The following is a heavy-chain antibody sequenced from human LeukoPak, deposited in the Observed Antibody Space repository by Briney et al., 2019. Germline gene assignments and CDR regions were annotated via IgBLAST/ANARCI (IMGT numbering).Heavy chain of an antibody. CDR1: GGSISSGDYY. CDR3: AKDLLGLTYYYDSSGVMDV. Sequence: SETLSLTCTVSGGSISSGDYYWSWIRQPPGKGLEWIGYIYYSGSTYYNPSLKSRVTISVDTSKNQFSLKLSSVTAADTAVYYCAKDLLGLTYYYDSSGVMDVWGQGTTVTVSS. D-gene: IGHD3-22*01. V-gene: IGHV4-30-4*08. J-gene: IGHJ6*02. CDR2: IYYSGST.